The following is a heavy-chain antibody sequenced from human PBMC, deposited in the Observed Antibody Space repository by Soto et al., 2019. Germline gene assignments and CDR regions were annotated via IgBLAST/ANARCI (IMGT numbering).Heavy chain of an antibody. J-gene: IGHJ4*02. V-gene: IGHV3-21*01. CDR3: ARDPEDYDFWSGYPTFDY. CDR1: GFTFSSYS. D-gene: IGHD3-3*01. CDR2: ISSSSSYI. Sequence: GGSLRLSCAASGFTFSSYSMNWVRQAPGKGLEWVSSISSSSSYIYYADSVKGRFTISRDNAKNSLYLQMNSLRAEDTAVYYCARDPEDYDFWSGYPTFDYWGQGTLVTVSS.